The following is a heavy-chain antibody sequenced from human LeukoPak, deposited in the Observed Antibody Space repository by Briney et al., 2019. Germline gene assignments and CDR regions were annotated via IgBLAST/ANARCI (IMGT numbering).Heavy chain of an antibody. Sequence: RASVKVSCKASGYTFTDYYMHWVRQAPGQGLEWMGWINPNSGGTNYAQKLQGRVTMTTDTSTSTAYMELRCLRSDDTAVYYCARDAYSSGWSKIYYYYYYYMDVWGKGTTVTVSS. J-gene: IGHJ6*03. V-gene: IGHV1-2*02. D-gene: IGHD6-19*01. CDR1: GYTFTDYY. CDR3: ARDAYSSGWSKIYYYYYYYMDV. CDR2: INPNSGGT.